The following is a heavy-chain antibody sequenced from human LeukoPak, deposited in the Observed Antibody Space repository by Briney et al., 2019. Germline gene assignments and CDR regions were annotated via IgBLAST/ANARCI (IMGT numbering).Heavy chain of an antibody. CDR2: INTDGTIT. D-gene: IGHD6-19*01. J-gene: IGHJ4*02. CDR1: SFTFSKYW. CDR3: ATKQWLAPPPDS. V-gene: IGHV3-74*01. Sequence: GGSLRLSCPASSFTFSKYWILWVRQAPGKGLENVSRINTDGTITTYAASVKGRFTVSRDNADNTMFLQMNSVRDEDTAVYYCATKQWLAPPPDSWGQGTPVTVSS.